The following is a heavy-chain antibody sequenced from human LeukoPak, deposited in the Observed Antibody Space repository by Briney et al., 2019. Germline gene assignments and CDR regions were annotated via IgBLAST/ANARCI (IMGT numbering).Heavy chain of an antibody. CDR2: LYSGGRI. D-gene: IGHD3-16*02. Sequence: PGGSLRLSCAASGVTVSSNYMSWVRQTPGKGLEWVSVLYSGGRIYYADSVEGRFTISRDNSKNTLYLQMNSLRVEDTAVYYCARWGYTAAFDIWGQGTMVTV. CDR3: ARWGYTAAFDI. J-gene: IGHJ3*02. V-gene: IGHV3-66*02. CDR1: GVTVSSNY.